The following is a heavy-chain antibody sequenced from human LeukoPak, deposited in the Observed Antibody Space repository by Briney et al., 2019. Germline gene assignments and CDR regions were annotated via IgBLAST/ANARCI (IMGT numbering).Heavy chain of an antibody. D-gene: IGHD4-17*01. J-gene: IGHJ3*02. V-gene: IGHV1-46*01. CDR2: INPSGGST. CDR3: ARASNDYDQDAFDI. Sequence: GASVKVSCKASGYTFTRYYMHWVRQAHAQGLEWMGIINPSGGSTSYAQKFHGRVTMTRDTSTSTVYMELSSLRSEDTAVYYCARASNDYDQDAFDIWGQGTMVTVSS. CDR1: GYTFTRYY.